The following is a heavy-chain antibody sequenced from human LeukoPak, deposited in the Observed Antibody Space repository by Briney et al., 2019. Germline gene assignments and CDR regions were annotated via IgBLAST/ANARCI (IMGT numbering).Heavy chain of an antibody. Sequence: PSETLSLTCAVYGGSFSDYYWSWIRQPPGKGLEWIGEINHSGSTNYNPSLESRVTISVDTSKNQFPLKLSSVTAADTAVYYCARGLEGYYDSSGYPPGTVSYGMDVWGQGTTVTVSS. CDR1: GGSFSDYY. J-gene: IGHJ6*02. V-gene: IGHV4-34*01. CDR3: ARGLEGYYDSSGYPPGTVSYGMDV. CDR2: INHSGST. D-gene: IGHD3-22*01.